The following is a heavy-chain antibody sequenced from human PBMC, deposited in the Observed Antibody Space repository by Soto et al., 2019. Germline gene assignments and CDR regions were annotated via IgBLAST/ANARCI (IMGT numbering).Heavy chain of an antibody. J-gene: IGHJ4*02. CDR2: INQSGST. CDR1: GGSFSGYY. Sequence: PSETLSLTCAVYGGSFSGYYWTWIRQPPGKGLEWIGEINQSGSTNYNPSLKSRVTISLDTSKNQFSLKLSSVTAADTAVYYCARARRGYSSSWYENWGQATLVTVSA. V-gene: IGHV4-34*01. CDR3: ARARRGYSSSWYEN. D-gene: IGHD6-13*01.